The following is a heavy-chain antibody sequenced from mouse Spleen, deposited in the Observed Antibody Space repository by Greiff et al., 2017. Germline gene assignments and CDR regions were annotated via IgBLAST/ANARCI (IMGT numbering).Heavy chain of an antibody. CDR3: ANRYDFDY. V-gene: IGHV1-14*01. CDR1: GYTFTSYV. Sequence: VQLKESGPELVKPGASVKMSCKASGYTFTSYVMHWVKQKPGQGLEWIGYINPYSDGTKYNEKFKGKATLTSDKSSSTAYMELSSLTSEDSAVYYCANRYDFDYWGQGTTRTGSS. J-gene: IGHJ2*01. D-gene: IGHD2-14*01. CDR2: INPYSDGT.